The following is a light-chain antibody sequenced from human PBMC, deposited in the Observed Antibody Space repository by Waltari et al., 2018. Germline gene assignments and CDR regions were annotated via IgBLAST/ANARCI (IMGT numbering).Light chain of an antibody. Sequence: ETVMTQSPGTLSVSLGEGATLSCRASQSVSTNVAWYQQKPGQAPRLLIYAASTRATGSPARFSGSGSGTEFTLTISSMQSEDFAVYYCQQYNSWPPVYTFGQGTKLKIK. CDR2: AAS. CDR1: QSVSTN. CDR3: QQYNSWPPVYT. V-gene: IGKV3-15*01. J-gene: IGKJ2*01.